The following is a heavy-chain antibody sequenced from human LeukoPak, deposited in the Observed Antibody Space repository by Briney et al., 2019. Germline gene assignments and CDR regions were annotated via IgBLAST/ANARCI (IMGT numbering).Heavy chain of an antibody. CDR1: GYTFTSYY. V-gene: IGHV1-46*01. CDR2: INPSGGST. D-gene: IGHD3-10*01. J-gene: IGHJ4*02. CDR3: ARDKSPRFGYFLFTDY. Sequence: ASVKVSCKASGYTFTSYYMHWVRQAPGQGLEWMGLINPSGGSTSYAQKFQDRITMTRDTSTSTVYMELTSLRSDDTAVYYCARDKSPRFGYFLFTDYWGQGTLVTVSS.